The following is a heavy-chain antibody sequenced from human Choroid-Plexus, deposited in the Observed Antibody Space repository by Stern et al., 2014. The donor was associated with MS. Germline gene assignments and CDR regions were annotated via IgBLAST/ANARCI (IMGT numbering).Heavy chain of an antibody. CDR2: VSYDGSNK. D-gene: IGHD2/OR15-2a*01. V-gene: IGHV3-30*18. Sequence: VQLVESGGGVVQPGRPLRLSCVASGFTFGSCAMHWVRQAPGKGLGWVAGVSYDGSNKYYADSVKGSFTISRDNSQNTLYMQMSSLRPEDTAVYYCAKDRQYLTYFFDHWGQGSLVTVSS. CDR1: GFTFGSCA. J-gene: IGHJ5*02. CDR3: AKDRQYLTYFFDH.